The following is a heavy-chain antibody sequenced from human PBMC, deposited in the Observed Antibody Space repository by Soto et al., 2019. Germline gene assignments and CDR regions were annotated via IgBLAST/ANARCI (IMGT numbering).Heavy chain of an antibody. V-gene: IGHV1-18*01. J-gene: IGHJ6*02. CDR2: ISGYNGNT. D-gene: IGHD5-18*01. CDR1: GYTFSNYG. CDR3: ARDPGFGFGYSYAFAMDV. Sequence: ASVKVSCNASGYTFSNYGISWVRQGPGQGLEWMGWISGYNGNTHYEEKVQDRIKMTTDTSTSTTYLELRSLRSDDTAVYFCARDPGFGFGYSYAFAMDVWRQGTTVTVSS.